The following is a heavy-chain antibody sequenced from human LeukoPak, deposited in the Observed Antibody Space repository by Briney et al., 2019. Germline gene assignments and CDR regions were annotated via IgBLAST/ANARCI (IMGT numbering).Heavy chain of an antibody. D-gene: IGHD4/OR15-4a*01. Sequence: PGGSLRLSCAASGFTFSSYAMSWVRLAPGKGLEWVSIISGSGDNSYYADSVKGRFTISRDNAKNTLYLQMSSLRAEDTALYYCAKCLGDGTNYYFAHWGQGTLVTVSS. CDR3: AKCLGDGTNYYFAH. J-gene: IGHJ4*02. CDR1: GFTFSSYA. CDR2: ISGSGDNS. V-gene: IGHV3-23*01.